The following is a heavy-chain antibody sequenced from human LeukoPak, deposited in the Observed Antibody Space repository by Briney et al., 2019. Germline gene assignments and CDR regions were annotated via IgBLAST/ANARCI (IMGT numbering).Heavy chain of an antibody. J-gene: IGHJ6*03. CDR1: GYSISSGYY. CDR2: IYHSGRT. V-gene: IGHV4-38-2*01. Sequence: SETLSLTCAASGYSISSGYYWGWIRQPPGKGLEWIGSIYHSGRTYYNPSLKSRVTISVDTSKNQFSLKLTSVTAADTAVYYCARHNRVRGYMDVWGKGTTVTVSS. D-gene: IGHD3-10*01. CDR3: ARHNRVRGYMDV.